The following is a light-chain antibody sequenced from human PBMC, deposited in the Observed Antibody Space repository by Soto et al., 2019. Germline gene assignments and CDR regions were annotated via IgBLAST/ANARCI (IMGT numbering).Light chain of an antibody. CDR2: EVT. Sequence: SVLTQPASVSGSPGQSSTISCTGNSSDVGSYNFVSWYQQHPGKAPKLMIYEVTERPSGVSNRFSGSKSGNTASLTISGLQAEDEADYYCCSYAGPTTWVFGGGTKLTVL. CDR1: SSDVGSYNF. V-gene: IGLV2-23*02. CDR3: CSYAGPTTWV. J-gene: IGLJ3*02.